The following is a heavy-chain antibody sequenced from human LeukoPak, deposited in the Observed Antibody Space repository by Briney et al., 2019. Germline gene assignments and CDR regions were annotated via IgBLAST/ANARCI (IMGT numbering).Heavy chain of an antibody. D-gene: IGHD3/OR15-3a*01. CDR1: KFNFNSYG. J-gene: IGHJ4*02. V-gene: IGHV3-23*01. CDR2: ISGSGGST. CDR3: AKVDGDY. Sequence: PGGSLRLSCTTSKFNFNSYGMTWVRQAPGKGLEWVSSISGSGGSTYYADSVKGRFTISRGSSKNTLYLQMNSLRAEDTAVYYCAKVDGDYWGQGTLVTVSS.